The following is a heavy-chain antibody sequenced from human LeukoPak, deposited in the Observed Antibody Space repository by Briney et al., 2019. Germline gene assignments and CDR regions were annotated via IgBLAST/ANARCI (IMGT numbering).Heavy chain of an antibody. CDR2: IYTSGST. Sequence: SQTLSLTCTVSGGSISSGDYYWSWIRQPAGKGLEWIGRIYTSGSTNYNPSLKSRVTMSVDTSKNQFSLKLSSVTAADTAVYYCAREGGRYYYDSSGYYYVGYFDYWGQGTLVTVSS. J-gene: IGHJ4*02. CDR1: GGSISSGDYY. V-gene: IGHV4-61*02. CDR3: AREGGRYYYDSSGYYYVGYFDY. D-gene: IGHD3-22*01.